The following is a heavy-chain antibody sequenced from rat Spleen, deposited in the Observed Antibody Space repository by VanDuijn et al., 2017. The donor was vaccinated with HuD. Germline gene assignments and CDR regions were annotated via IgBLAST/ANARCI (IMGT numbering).Heavy chain of an antibody. Sequence: EVQLVESGGGLVQPGGSLKLSCAASGFTFSNSGMAWIRQTPTKGLAWVASISTDGGSTHYRDSVNGRFTISRDIAKSSLFLQMDSLRSEDTATYYCTTGPPSPSYPRDYWGQGVMVTVSS. D-gene: IGHD1-7*01. CDR3: TTGPPSPSYPRDY. CDR1: GFTFSNSG. J-gene: IGHJ2*01. CDR2: ISTDGGST. V-gene: IGHV5-20*01.